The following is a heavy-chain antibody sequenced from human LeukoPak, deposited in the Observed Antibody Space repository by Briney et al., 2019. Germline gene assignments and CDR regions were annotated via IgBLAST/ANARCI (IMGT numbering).Heavy chain of an antibody. CDR2: ISGSGGST. V-gene: IGHV3-23*01. CDR3: AKDRTIFGVGEIDY. J-gene: IGHJ4*02. CDR1: GFTFSSYA. D-gene: IGHD3-3*01. Sequence: GGSLRLSCAASGFTFSSYAMSWVRQAPGKGLEWVSAISGSGGSTYYADSVKGRFTISRDNSKNTLYLQADSLRAEDTAVYYCAKDRTIFGVGEIDYWGQGTLVTVSS.